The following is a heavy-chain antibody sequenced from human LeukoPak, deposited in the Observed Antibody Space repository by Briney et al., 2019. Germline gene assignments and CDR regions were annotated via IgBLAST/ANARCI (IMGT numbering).Heavy chain of an antibody. CDR2: ISYDGSNK. Sequence: GGSLRLSCAASGFTFSSYGMHWVRQAPGKGLEWVAVISYDGSNKYYADSVKGRFTISRDSSKNTLYLQMNSLRAEDTAVYYCAKAGGGIGYYYDSSGYYYKDYWGQGTLVTVSS. V-gene: IGHV3-30*18. CDR3: AKAGGGIGYYYDSSGYYYKDY. CDR1: GFTFSSYG. D-gene: IGHD3-22*01. J-gene: IGHJ4*02.